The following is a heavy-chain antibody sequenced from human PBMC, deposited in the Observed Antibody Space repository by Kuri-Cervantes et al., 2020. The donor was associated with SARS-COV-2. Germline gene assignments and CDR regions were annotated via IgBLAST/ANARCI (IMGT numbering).Heavy chain of an antibody. CDR1: GFIFSDYG. J-gene: IGHJ4*02. D-gene: IGHD1-26*01. V-gene: IGHV3-33*06. CDR2: IWYDGSNK. CDR3: AKDHGVGALDY. Sequence: GESLKISCVGSGFIFSDYGIHWVRQAPGKGLEWVAVIWYDGSNKYYADSVKGRFTISRDNSKNTLYLQMNSLRAEDTAVYYCAKDHGVGALDYWGQGTLVTVSS.